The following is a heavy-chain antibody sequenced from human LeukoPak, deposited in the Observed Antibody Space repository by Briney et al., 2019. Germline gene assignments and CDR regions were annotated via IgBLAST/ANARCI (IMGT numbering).Heavy chain of an antibody. Sequence: SVKVSCKASGGTFSSYAISWVRQAPGQGLQWMGGIIPIFGTANYAQKFQGRVTITADESTSTAYMELSSLRSEDTAVYYCASPRGVVTDNDAFDIWGQGTMVTVSS. CDR3: ASPRGVVTDNDAFDI. V-gene: IGHV1-69*01. J-gene: IGHJ3*02. CDR1: GGTFSSYA. D-gene: IGHD2-21*02. CDR2: IIPIFGTA.